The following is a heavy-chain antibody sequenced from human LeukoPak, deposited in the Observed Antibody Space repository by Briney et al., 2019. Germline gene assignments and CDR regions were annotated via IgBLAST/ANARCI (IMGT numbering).Heavy chain of an antibody. Sequence: PGGSLRLSCAASGFTFSSYAMNWVRQAPGKGLEWISTISGSGSKTYYADSVKGRFTISRDNSKNTLYLQMNSLRAEDTAVYYCAKARYESSGYNFDYWGQGTLVTVSS. CDR2: ISGSGSKT. CDR3: AKARYESSGYNFDY. D-gene: IGHD3-22*01. CDR1: GFTFSSYA. J-gene: IGHJ4*02. V-gene: IGHV3-23*01.